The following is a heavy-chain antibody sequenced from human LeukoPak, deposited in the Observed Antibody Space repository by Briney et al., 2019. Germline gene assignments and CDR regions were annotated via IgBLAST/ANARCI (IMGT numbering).Heavy chain of an antibody. J-gene: IGHJ3*02. D-gene: IGHD4-17*01. Sequence: PGGSLRLSCAASGFTFSSYWMSWVRQAPGKGLEWVSAISGSGGSTYYADSVKGRFTISRDNSKNTLYLQMNSLRAEDTAVYYCAKDPRAVTDAFDIWGQGTMVTVPS. V-gene: IGHV3-23*01. CDR2: ISGSGGST. CDR3: AKDPRAVTDAFDI. CDR1: GFTFSSYW.